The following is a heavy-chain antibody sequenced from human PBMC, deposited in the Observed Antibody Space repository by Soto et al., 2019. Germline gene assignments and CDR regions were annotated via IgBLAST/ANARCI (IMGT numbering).Heavy chain of an antibody. Sequence: SETLSLTCTVSGDSINNFFWSWIRQPPGKGLEWRGNIYYSGSTNYNPSLKSRVTMSVDTSKNQLSLRLSSVTDADTAVYYCARDSGYCSSTSCYGLQGWFAPWGLGTPVTVSS. J-gene: IGHJ5*02. CDR3: ARDSGYCSSTSCYGLQGWFAP. D-gene: IGHD2-2*03. CDR1: GDSINNFF. CDR2: IYYSGST. V-gene: IGHV4-59*01.